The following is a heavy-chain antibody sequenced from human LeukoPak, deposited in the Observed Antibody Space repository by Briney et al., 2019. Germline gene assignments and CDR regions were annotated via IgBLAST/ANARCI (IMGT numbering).Heavy chain of an antibody. CDR2: ISSSSSTI. Sequence: PGGSLRLSCAASGFTFSSYSMNWVRQAPGKGLEWVSYISSSSSTIYYADSVKGRFTISRDNAKNSLYLQMNSLRAEDTAVYYCASPAIRYCSGGSCPIDWGQGTLVTVSS. V-gene: IGHV3-48*01. J-gene: IGHJ4*02. D-gene: IGHD2-15*01. CDR1: GFTFSSYS. CDR3: ASPAIRYCSGGSCPID.